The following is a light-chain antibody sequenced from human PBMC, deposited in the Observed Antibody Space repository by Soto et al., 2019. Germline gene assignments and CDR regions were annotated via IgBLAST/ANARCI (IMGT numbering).Light chain of an antibody. CDR2: NNN. V-gene: IGLV1-44*01. Sequence: QSVLTQPPSASGTPGQTGSISCSGSRSDIGSNSVNWYQHLPGTAPKLLIYNNNQRPSGVPDRFSGSKSGTSASLAISGLQSEDEADYYCAAWDDSLTGPVFGTGTKVTVL. J-gene: IGLJ1*01. CDR3: AAWDDSLTGPV. CDR1: RSDIGSNS.